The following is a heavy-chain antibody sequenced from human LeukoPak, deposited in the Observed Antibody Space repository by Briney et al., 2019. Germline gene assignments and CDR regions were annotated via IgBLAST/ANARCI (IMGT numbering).Heavy chain of an antibody. CDR1: GGSFSGYY. J-gene: IGHJ4*02. D-gene: IGHD2-15*01. CDR3: ARKECCPSLGGGSCPHFDY. Sequence: PSETLSLTCAVYGGSFSGYYWSWIRQPPGKGLEWIGEINHSGSTNYNPSLKSRVTISVDTSKDQFSLKLSSVTAADTAVYYCARKECCPSLGGGSCPHFDYWGQGTLVTVSS. V-gene: IGHV4-34*01. CDR2: INHSGST.